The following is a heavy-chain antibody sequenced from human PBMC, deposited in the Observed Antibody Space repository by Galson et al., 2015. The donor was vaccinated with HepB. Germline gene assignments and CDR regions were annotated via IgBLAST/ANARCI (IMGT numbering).Heavy chain of an antibody. CDR1: GFPFNNAW. J-gene: IGHJ5*02. CDR2: IKSKADGETT. CDR3: TTDVYYSTYWSWLDP. D-gene: IGHD2-8*02. Sequence: SLRLSCAASGFPFNNAWMTWVRQAPGVGLEWVGRIKSKADGETTDYAAPVKGRFTISRDDSKNRLYLHMNSLKTEDTAVYYCTTDVYYSTYWSWLDPWGQGTLVTVSS. V-gene: IGHV3-15*01.